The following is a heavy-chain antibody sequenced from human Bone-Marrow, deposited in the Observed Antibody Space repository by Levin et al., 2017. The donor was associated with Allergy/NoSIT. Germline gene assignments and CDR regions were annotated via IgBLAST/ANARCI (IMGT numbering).Heavy chain of an antibody. V-gene: IGHV3-20*04. CDR2: VNWNGGNR. J-gene: IGHJ4*02. CDR1: GFIFDDYA. D-gene: IGHD3-10*01. Sequence: GGSLRLSCVASGFIFDDYAMTWVRQVPGKGLEWVAGVNWNGGNRYYAESVKGRFTISRDNANSSLYLQMSSLRADDTAFYYCARDAYGSGSKRPFGDWGPGTLVTVSP. CDR3: ARDAYGSGSKRPFGD.